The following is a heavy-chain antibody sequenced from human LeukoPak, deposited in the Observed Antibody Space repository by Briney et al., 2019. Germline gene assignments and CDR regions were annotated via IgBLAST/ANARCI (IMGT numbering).Heavy chain of an antibody. Sequence: GGSLRLSCAVSGFTFSDYWMNWFRQAPGKGLEWVASIRQDGGEKSYVDSVKGRFTISRDNTKRSLYLQMSSLRAEDTAVYYCARDGTAAGLYFDLWGQGTLVTVSS. D-gene: IGHD6-13*01. V-gene: IGHV3-7*01. CDR2: IRQDGGEK. CDR1: GFTFSDYW. CDR3: ARDGTAAGLYFDL. J-gene: IGHJ4*01.